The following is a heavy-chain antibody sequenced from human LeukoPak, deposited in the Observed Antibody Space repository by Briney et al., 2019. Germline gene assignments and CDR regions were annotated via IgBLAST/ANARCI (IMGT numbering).Heavy chain of an antibody. CDR1: GYSFTSHY. CDR3: VRDDPELFNY. Sequence: GASVKVSCKASGYSFTSHYMHWVRQAPGQGLEWLGLINPSGSSTLYAQKFQGRITMTRDMSTSTVYMELRSLRSDDTAMYYCVRDDPELFNYWGQGTLVTVSS. J-gene: IGHJ4*02. D-gene: IGHD1-14*01. CDR2: INPSGSST. V-gene: IGHV1-46*01.